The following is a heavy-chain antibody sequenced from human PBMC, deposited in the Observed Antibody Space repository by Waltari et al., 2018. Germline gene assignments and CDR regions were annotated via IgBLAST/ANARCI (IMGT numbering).Heavy chain of an antibody. D-gene: IGHD5-18*01. J-gene: IGHJ4*02. CDR1: GYSISSGYY. V-gene: IGHV4-38-2*01. Sequence: QVQLQESGPGLVKPSETLSLTCAVSGYSISSGYYWGWIRQPPGKGVEWIGSIAHSGSTYYNPSLKMRVTISVDTSKNQFSLKLSSVTAADTAVYYCARDGGYSYGSPFDYWGQGTLVTVSS. CDR2: IAHSGST. CDR3: ARDGGYSYGSPFDY.